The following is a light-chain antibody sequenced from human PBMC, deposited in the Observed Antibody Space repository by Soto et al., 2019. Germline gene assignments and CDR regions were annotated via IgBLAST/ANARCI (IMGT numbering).Light chain of an antibody. J-gene: IGLJ1*01. CDR3: AAWDETLASEV. V-gene: IGLV1-44*01. CDR2: SNN. Sequence: QSALTQPPSASGTPGQRVTISCSGSSSNIGINNVHWYQQLPGAAPKVLIYSNNQRPSGVPDRFSGSKSGTSASLAISGLQSEDEADYYCAAWDETLASEVFGPGTKLTVL. CDR1: SSNIGINN.